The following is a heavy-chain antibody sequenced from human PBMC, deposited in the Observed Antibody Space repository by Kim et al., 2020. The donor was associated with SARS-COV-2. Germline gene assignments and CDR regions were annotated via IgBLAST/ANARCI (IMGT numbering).Heavy chain of an antibody. D-gene: IGHD1-26*01. Sequence: GGSLRLSCVASGFTFSSYWMRWVRQAPGKGLEWVSRVNSDGSSTSYADSVRGRFTISRDTTRNTLYLHMNSLRAEDPAVYDCASLSTGCVWDTFDYWGQG. CDR3: ASLSTGCVWDTFDY. V-gene: IGHV3-74*01. CDR1: GFTFSSYW. J-gene: IGHJ4*02. CDR2: VNSDGSST.